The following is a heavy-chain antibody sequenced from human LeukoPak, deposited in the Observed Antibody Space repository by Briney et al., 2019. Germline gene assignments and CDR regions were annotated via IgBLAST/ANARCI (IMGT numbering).Heavy chain of an antibody. V-gene: IGHV3-53*01. J-gene: IGHJ4*02. CDR2: IYSGGST. CDR3: AKGEWTTMIVVDY. CDR1: GLTVSSNY. Sequence: GGSLRLSFAASGLTVSSNYMSWVRQAPGKGLEWVSVIYSGGSTYYADSVKGRFTISRDNSKNTLYLQMNSLRAEDTAVYYCAKGEWTTMIVVDYWGQGTLVTVSS. D-gene: IGHD3-22*01.